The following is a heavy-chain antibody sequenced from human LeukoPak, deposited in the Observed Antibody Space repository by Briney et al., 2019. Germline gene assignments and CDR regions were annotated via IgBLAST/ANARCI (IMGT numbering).Heavy chain of an antibody. V-gene: IGHV1-69*13. J-gene: IGHJ4*02. D-gene: IGHD6-13*01. CDR3: AREGYDPKGIAAAGTDYFDY. CDR2: IIPIFGTA. CDR1: GGTFSSYA. Sequence: SVKVSCKASGGTFSSYAISWVRQAPGQGLEWMGGIIPIFGTANYAQKFQGRVTITADESTSTAYMELSSLRSEDTAVYYCAREGYDPKGIAAAGTDYFDYWGQGTLVTVSS.